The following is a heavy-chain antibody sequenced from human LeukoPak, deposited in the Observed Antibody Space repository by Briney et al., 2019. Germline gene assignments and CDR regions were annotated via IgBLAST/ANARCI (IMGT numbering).Heavy chain of an antibody. CDR1: GFTFSSYW. Sequence: PGGSLRLSCAASGFTFSSYWMSWVRQAPGKGLEWVANIKQDGSEKYYVDSVKGRFTISRDNAKNSLYLQMNSLRADDTAVYYCAREIYCGGDCYYYFDYWGQGTLVTVSS. D-gene: IGHD2-21*02. J-gene: IGHJ4*02. CDR2: IKQDGSEK. V-gene: IGHV3-7*01. CDR3: AREIYCGGDCYYYFDY.